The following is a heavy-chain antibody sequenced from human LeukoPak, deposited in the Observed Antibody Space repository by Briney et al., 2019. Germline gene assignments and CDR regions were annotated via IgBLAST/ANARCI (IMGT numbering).Heavy chain of an antibody. CDR2: VDFSGNT. CDR1: GGPIFSSPYY. CDR3: ARLMTTVTT. V-gene: IGHV4-39*01. Sequence: PSETLSLTCTVSGGPIFSSPYYWGWIRQPPGEGLEWIASVDFSGNTFYKPSLKSRVTISVDTSKNQFALKVTSVTAADTAIYYCARLMTTVTTRGQGILVHVSS. J-gene: IGHJ4*02. D-gene: IGHD4-11*01.